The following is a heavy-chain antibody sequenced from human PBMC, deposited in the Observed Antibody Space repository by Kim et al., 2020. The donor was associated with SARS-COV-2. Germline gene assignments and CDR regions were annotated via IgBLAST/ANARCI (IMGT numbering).Heavy chain of an antibody. CDR1: GFTFSSYG. D-gene: IGHD3-10*01. J-gene: IGHJ4*02. V-gene: IGHV3-30*18. CDR2: ISYDGSNK. Sequence: GRSLRLSCAASGFTFSSYGMHWVRQAPGKGLEWVAVISYDGSNKYYADSVKGRFTISRDNSKNTLYLQMNSLRAEDTAVYYCAKRLYYGSGGPPSLDYWGQGTLVTVSS. CDR3: AKRLYYGSGGPPSLDY.